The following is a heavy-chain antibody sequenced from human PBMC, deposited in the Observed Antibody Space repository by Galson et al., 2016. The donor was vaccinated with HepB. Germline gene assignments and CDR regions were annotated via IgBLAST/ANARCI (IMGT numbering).Heavy chain of an antibody. CDR1: GFSLTTTAVG. V-gene: IGHV2-5*02. Sequence: PALVKPTQTLTLTCSFSGFSLTTTAVGVSWIRQPPGKALEWLALIYWDGDKEYSPSLKSRLTITKDTSKNQVVLTITDMDPVDTATYYCGHSSGWTSDYWGQGILVTVSS. CDR3: GHSSGWTSDY. J-gene: IGHJ4*02. CDR2: IYWDGDK. D-gene: IGHD6-19*01.